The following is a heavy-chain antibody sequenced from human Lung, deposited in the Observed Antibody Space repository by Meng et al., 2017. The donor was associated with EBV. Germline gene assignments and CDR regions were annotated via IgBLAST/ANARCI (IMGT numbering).Heavy chain of an antibody. V-gene: IGHV4-4*02. CDR2: IHHSGRT. CDR3: ARDSDSAYSLGY. D-gene: IGHD2-21*01. J-gene: IGHJ4*02. CDR1: GGSIMLGNW. Sequence: QVREWCPGLVNPWGTLSLTCAVSGGSIMLGNWWSWVRQAPGKGLEWIGEIHHSGRTNYNPSLKSRITMSLDKPKNQFSLKLSSVTAADTAVYYCARDSDSAYSLGYWGQGTLVTVSS.